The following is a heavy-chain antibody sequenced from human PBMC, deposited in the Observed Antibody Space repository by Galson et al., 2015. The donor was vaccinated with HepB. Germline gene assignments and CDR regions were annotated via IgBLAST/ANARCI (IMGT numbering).Heavy chain of an antibody. V-gene: IGHV1-24*01. D-gene: IGHD7-27*01. J-gene: IGHJ4*02. CDR3: ATIPHGWGSGYYFDY. CDR1: GYTLTEIS. CDR2: FDPEDGET. Sequence: SVKVSCKVSGYTLTEISMHWVRQAPGKGLEWMGGFDPEDGETIYAQKFQGRVTMTEDTSTDTVYMELSSLRSEDTAVFYCATIPHGWGSGYYFDYWGQGTLVTVSS.